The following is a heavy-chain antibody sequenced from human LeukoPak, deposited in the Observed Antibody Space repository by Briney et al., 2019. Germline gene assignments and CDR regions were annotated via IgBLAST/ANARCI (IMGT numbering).Heavy chain of an antibody. Sequence: SVKVSCKASGGTFSSYAISWVRQAPGQGLEWMGRIIPILGIANYAQKFQGRVTITADKSTSTAYMELSSLRSEDTAVYYCARDSTYYYDSGSSGPHYFDNWGQGTLVTVSS. J-gene: IGHJ4*02. CDR1: GGTFSSYA. CDR3: ARDSTYYYDSGSSGPHYFDN. V-gene: IGHV1-69*04. D-gene: IGHD3-10*01. CDR2: IIPILGIA.